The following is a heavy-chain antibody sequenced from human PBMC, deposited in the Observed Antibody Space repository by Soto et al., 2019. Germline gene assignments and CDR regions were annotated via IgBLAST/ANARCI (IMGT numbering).Heavy chain of an antibody. CDR3: ARVLNGQWYFDY. J-gene: IGHJ4*02. CDR1: GFTFSSYW. D-gene: IGHD6-19*01. V-gene: IGHV3-74*01. CDR2: VNKSRT. Sequence: GGSLRLSCGASGFTFSSYWMHWVRQAPGKGLVWVSRVNKSRTSYADSVKGRFTISRDNAKNTLYLQMNSLRAEDTAVYYCARVLNGQWYFDYWGQGTQVTVSS.